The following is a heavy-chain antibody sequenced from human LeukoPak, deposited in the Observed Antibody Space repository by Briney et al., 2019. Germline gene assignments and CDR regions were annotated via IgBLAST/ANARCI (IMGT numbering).Heavy chain of an antibody. CDR2: IYPDDSDT. J-gene: IGHJ4*02. V-gene: IGHV5-51*01. Sequence: GESLKISCKCSGYIFANYWIAWVRQMPGKGLEWMGIIYPDDSDTRYSPSFQGQVTISADKSIATAYLQWSSLKASDTAMYYCARPVEMATSPFDYWGQGTLVTVSS. D-gene: IGHD5-24*01. CDR3: ARPVEMATSPFDY. CDR1: GYIFANYW.